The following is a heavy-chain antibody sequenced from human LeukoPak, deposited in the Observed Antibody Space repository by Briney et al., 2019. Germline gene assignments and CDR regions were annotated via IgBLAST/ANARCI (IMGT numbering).Heavy chain of an antibody. CDR3: ARDRLDTAMVKGYYYYYMDV. D-gene: IGHD5-18*01. CDR1: GFTFSSYA. CDR2: ISYDGSNK. J-gene: IGHJ6*03. V-gene: IGHV3-30-3*01. Sequence: PGGSLRLSCAASGFTFSSYAMHWVRQAPGKGLEWVAVISYDGSNKYCADSVKGRFTISRDNSKNTLYLQMNSLRAEDTAVYYCARDRLDTAMVKGYYYYYMDVWGKGTTVTVSS.